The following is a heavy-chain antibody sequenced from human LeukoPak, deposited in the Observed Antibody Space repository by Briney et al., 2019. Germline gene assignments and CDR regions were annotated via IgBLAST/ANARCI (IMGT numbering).Heavy chain of an antibody. J-gene: IGHJ4*02. V-gene: IGHV3-33*08. D-gene: IGHD6-19*01. CDR1: GFTFSSYA. CDR2: IWYDGSNK. CDR3: ARDRAGTFEDY. Sequence: GGSLRLSCAASGFTFSSYAMHWVRQAPGKGLEWVAVIWYDGSNKYYADSVKGRFTISRDNSKNTLYLQMNSLRAEDTAVYYCARDRAGTFEDYWGQGTLVTVSS.